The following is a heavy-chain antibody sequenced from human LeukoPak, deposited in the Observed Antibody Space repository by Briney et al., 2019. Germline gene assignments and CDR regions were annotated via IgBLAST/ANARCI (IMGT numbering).Heavy chain of an antibody. J-gene: IGHJ4*02. CDR3: AKDGFFATFDWLLSHSYFDY. CDR1: GFTFSSYA. D-gene: IGHD3-9*01. V-gene: IGHV3-23*01. Sequence: GGSLRLSCAASGFTFSSYAMSWVRQAPGKGLEWVSAISGSGGSTYYADSVKGRFTISRDNSKNTLYLQMNSLRAEDTAVYYCAKDGFFATFDWLLSHSYFDYWGQGTLVTVSS. CDR2: ISGSGGST.